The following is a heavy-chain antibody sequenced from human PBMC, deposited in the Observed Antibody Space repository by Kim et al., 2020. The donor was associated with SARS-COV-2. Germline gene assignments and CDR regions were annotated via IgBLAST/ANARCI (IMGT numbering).Heavy chain of an antibody. CDR3: ARDPQGYDILTGVP. CDR1: GGSFSGYY. V-gene: IGHV4-34*01. Sequence: SETLSLTCAVYGGSFSGYYWSWIRQPPGKGLEWIGEINHSGSTNYNPSLKSRVTISVDTSKNQFSLKLSSVTAADTAVYYCARDPQGYDILTGVPWGQGTLVTVSS. D-gene: IGHD3-9*01. CDR2: INHSGST. J-gene: IGHJ5*02.